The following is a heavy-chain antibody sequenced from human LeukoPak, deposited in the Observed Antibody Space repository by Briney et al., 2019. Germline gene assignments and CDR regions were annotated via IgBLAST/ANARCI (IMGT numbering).Heavy chain of an antibody. CDR2: IYYSGRT. J-gene: IGHJ6*03. Sequence: SETLSLTCTVSGGSISSYYWSWIRQPPGKGLEWIGYIYYSGRTNSNPSLKSRVTISVDTSKNQFSLKLSSVTAADTAVYYCAREAPALTMVRGPSSADYYYYYMDVWGKGTTVTVSS. CDR3: AREAPALTMVRGPSSADYYYYYMDV. CDR1: GGSISSYY. V-gene: IGHV4-59*01. D-gene: IGHD3-10*01.